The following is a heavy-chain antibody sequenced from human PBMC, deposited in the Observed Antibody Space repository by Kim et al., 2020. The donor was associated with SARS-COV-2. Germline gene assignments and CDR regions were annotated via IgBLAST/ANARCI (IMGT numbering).Heavy chain of an antibody. CDR3: AREAGYDILTP. Sequence: NPTYAQGFTGRFVFSLDTSVSTAYLQISSLKAEDTAVYYCAREAGYDILTPWGQGTLVTVSS. V-gene: IGHV7-4-1*02. J-gene: IGHJ5*02. D-gene: IGHD3-9*01. CDR2: NP.